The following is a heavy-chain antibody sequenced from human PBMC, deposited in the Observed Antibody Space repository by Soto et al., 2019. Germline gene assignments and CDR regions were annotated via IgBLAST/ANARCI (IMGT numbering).Heavy chain of an antibody. Sequence: PSETLSLTCTVSGGSISSGGYYRSWIRQHPGKGLEWIGYIYYSGSTYYNPSLKSRVTISVDTSKNQFSLKLSSVTAADTAVYYCARGPSMITMIVASEFDYWGQGTLVTVSS. D-gene: IGHD3-22*01. V-gene: IGHV4-31*03. CDR3: ARGPSMITMIVASEFDY. CDR1: GGSISSGGYY. J-gene: IGHJ4*02. CDR2: IYYSGST.